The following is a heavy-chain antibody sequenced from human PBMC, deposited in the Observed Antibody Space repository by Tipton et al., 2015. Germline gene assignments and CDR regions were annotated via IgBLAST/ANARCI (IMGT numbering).Heavy chain of an antibody. J-gene: IGHJ3*02. CDR3: ARDPDAFDI. CDR2: LYYCGNT. V-gene: IGHV4-61*01. Sequence: TLSLTCTVSGGSVCNGNFYWTWIRQPPGKSLEWIGHLYYCGNTNYSPSLKSRVTISVDTPKNQFSLKLSSVTAADTAVYYCARDPDAFDIWGQGTMVTVSS. CDR1: GGSVCNGNFY.